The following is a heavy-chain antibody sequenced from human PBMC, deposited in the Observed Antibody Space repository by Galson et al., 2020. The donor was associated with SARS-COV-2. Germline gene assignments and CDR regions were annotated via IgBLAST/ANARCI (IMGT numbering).Heavy chain of an antibody. J-gene: IGHJ4*02. Sequence: SETLSLTCTVSDDSISGFFWNWIRQPAGKGVEWIGRVSPSGSAIYNPSLKTRVSMAMDTSRDHVSLSMTSMTAADTAVYICARGFAALDYWGPGILVTVSS. CDR3: ARGFAALDY. CDR1: DDSISGFF. CDR2: VSPSGSA. D-gene: IGHD3-3*01. V-gene: IGHV4-4*07.